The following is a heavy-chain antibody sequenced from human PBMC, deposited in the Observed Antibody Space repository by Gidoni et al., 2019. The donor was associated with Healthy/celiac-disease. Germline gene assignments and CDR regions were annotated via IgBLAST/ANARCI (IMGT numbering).Heavy chain of an antibody. J-gene: IGHJ6*03. Sequence: EVQLVESGGGLVQPGGSLRLSWSASGFTFSSHAMHWVRQAPWKGLEYVSAISSNGGSTYYADSVKGRFTISRDNSKNTLYLQMSSLRAEDTAVYYCVKNGMTAAGIAVEGYYYMDVWGKGTTVTVSS. CDR1: GFTFSSHA. D-gene: IGHD6-13*01. CDR3: VKNGMTAAGIAVEGYYYMDV. CDR2: ISSNGGST. V-gene: IGHV3-64D*06.